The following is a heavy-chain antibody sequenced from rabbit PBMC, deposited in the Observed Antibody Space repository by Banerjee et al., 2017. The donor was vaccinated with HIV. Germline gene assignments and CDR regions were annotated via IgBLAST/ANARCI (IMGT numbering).Heavy chain of an antibody. CDR2: VVNGDGTT. V-gene: IGHV1S47*01. CDR1: GFDFSSNA. CDR3: ARDAGYAGSNL. D-gene: IGHD4-2*01. J-gene: IGHJ4*01. Sequence: QEQLEESGGDLVKPGASLTLTCTASGFDFSSNAMCWVRQAPGKGPEWIACVVNGDGTTYYASWVNGRFSISRSTSLNTATLQMTSLTAADTATYFCARDAGYAGSNLWGPGTLVTVS.